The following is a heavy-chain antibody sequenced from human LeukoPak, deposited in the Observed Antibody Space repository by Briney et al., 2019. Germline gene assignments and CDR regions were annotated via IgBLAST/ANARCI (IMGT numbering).Heavy chain of an antibody. Sequence: ASVTVSCKASGYTFSKYSINWVRQAPGQGLEWMGWISAYNGNTNYAQKLQGRVTMTTDTSTSTAYMELRSLRSDDTAVYYCARDLSWGSGSYYTGGRSFDYWGQGTLVTVSS. J-gene: IGHJ4*02. D-gene: IGHD3-10*01. CDR1: GYTFSKYS. CDR3: ARDLSWGSGSYYTGGRSFDY. V-gene: IGHV1-18*01. CDR2: ISAYNGNT.